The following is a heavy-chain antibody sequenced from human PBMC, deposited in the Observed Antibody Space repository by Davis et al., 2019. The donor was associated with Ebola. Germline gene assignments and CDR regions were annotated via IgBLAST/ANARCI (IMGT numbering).Heavy chain of an antibody. Sequence: GESLKISCPGSGFLFGDYGMSWVRQAPGKGLEWVGFIRRKANGGTTEYAASVKGRFTISRDDSKSIAYLQMNSLKTEDTAVYYCTRVSYYIAMREYYFDYWGQGTLVTVSS. D-gene: IGHD1-26*01. CDR2: IRRKANGGTT. V-gene: IGHV3-49*04. CDR1: GFLFGDYG. J-gene: IGHJ4*02. CDR3: TRVSYYIAMREYYFDY.